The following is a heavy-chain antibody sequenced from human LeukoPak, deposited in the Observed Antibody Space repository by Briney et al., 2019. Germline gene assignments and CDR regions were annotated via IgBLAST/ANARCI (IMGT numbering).Heavy chain of an antibody. CDR1: GGSINNYY. V-gene: IGHV4-59*01. CDR3: ARDIAVAGSRTNAFDV. CDR2: VWYSGTT. Sequence: PSETLSLTCTVSGGSINNYYWYWMRQPPGKGLEWIGYVWYSGTTKYNPSLKRRITMSVDTSTSQFSLKLTSVTAADTAVYYCARDIAVAGSRTNAFDVWGLGTMVTVSS. J-gene: IGHJ3*01. D-gene: IGHD6-19*01.